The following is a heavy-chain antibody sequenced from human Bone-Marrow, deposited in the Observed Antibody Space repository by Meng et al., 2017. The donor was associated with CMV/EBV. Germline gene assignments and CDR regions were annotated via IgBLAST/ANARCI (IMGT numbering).Heavy chain of an antibody. V-gene: IGHV4-30-4*08. J-gene: IGHJ4*02. CDR3: ARDSGSYYDFWSGYYIGGYFDY. Sequence: SETLSLTCTVSGGSISSGDYYWSWIRQPPGKGLEWIGYIYYSGSTYYNPSLKSRVTISVDTSKNQFSLKLSSVTAADTAVYYCARDSGSYYDFWSGYYIGGYFDYWVQGTLVTVSS. CDR2: IYYSGST. D-gene: IGHD3-3*01. CDR1: GGSISSGDYY.